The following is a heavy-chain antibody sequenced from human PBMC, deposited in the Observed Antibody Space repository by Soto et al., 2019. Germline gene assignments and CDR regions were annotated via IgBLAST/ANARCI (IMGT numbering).Heavy chain of an antibody. Sequence: GGSLRLSCVAPGFIFSDHGMHWVRQAPGKGLDWVAALRHDGSNIYYADSVEGRFTISRDNAKNSLYLQMNSLRAEGTAVYYCVVGLGYCSSTSCLPHWGQGPLVTVSS. J-gene: IGHJ4*02. CDR2: LRHDGSNI. CDR3: VVGLGYCSSTSCLPH. D-gene: IGHD2-2*01. CDR1: GFIFSDHG. V-gene: IGHV3-33*01.